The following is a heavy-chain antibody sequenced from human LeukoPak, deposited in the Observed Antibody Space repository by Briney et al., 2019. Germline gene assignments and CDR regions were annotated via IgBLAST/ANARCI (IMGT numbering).Heavy chain of an antibody. D-gene: IGHD2-15*01. Sequence: GRSLRLSCAASGFTFSSYAMHWVRQAPGKGLEWVAVISYDGSNKYYADSVKGRFTISRDNAKNSLSLQMNSLRGEDTAVYYCARGGGNFDYCGQGTLVTVSS. CDR1: GFTFSSYA. CDR2: ISYDGSNK. CDR3: ARGGGNFDY. J-gene: IGHJ4*02. V-gene: IGHV3-30-3*01.